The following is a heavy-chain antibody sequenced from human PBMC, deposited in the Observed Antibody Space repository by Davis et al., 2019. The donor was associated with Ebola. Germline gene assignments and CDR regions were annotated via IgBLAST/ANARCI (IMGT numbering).Heavy chain of an antibody. CDR2: INPNSGGT. CDR1: GYTFTGNY. D-gene: IGHD3-22*01. CDR3: ARGGITMMVVPRDYYYGLDV. V-gene: IGHV1-2*06. Sequence: ASVKVSCKASGYTFTGNYIQWVRQAPGQGLEWMGRINPNSGGTNYAQKFQGRVTMSRDTSSSTAYMEMSRLTSDDTAVYFCARGGITMMVVPRDYYYGLDVWGQGTTVTVSS. J-gene: IGHJ6*02.